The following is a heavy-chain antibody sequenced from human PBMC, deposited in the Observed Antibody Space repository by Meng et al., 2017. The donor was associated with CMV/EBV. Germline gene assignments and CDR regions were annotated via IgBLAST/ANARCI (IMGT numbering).Heavy chain of an antibody. CDR2: INSDGSST. CDR3: ARLLAARQYFDD. J-gene: IGHJ4*02. D-gene: IGHD6-6*01. CDR1: GFTFSSYW. Sequence: GESLKISCAASGFTFSSYWMHWVRHAPGKGLVWVSRINSDGSSTSYADSVKGRFTISRDNAKNTLYLQMNSLRAEDTAVYYCARLLAARQYFDDWGQGTLVTVSS. V-gene: IGHV3-74*01.